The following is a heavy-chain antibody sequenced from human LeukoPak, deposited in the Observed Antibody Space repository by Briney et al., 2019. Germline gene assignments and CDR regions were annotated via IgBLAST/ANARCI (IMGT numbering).Heavy chain of an antibody. CDR1: GFPLNSRW. CDR2: IESDGIAT. D-gene: IGHD1-26*01. J-gene: IGHJ4*02. CDR3: ARGGARSHDY. Sequence: GGSLRLSCAASGFPLNSRWMHWVRQAPGKGLMWVSRIESDGIATTYAESVKGRFTISRDDAKNTLCLQMSSLRLDDTAVYFCARGGARSHDYWGQGTLVTVSS. V-gene: IGHV3-74*03.